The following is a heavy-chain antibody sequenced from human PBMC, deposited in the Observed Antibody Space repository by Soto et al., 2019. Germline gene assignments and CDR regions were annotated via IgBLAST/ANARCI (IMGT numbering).Heavy chain of an antibody. Sequence: SETLSLTCTVSGGSISSYYWSWIRQPPGKGLEWIGYIYYSGSTNYNPSLKSRVTISVDTSKNQFSLKLSSVTAADTAVYYCARVAYDDYGSEIDPWGQGTLVTVSS. D-gene: IGHD4-17*01. CDR1: GGSISSYY. CDR3: ARVAYDDYGSEIDP. V-gene: IGHV4-59*01. J-gene: IGHJ5*02. CDR2: IYYSGST.